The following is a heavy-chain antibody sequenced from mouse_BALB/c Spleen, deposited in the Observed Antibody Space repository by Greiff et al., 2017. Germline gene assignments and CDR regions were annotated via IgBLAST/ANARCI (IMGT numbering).Heavy chain of an antibody. V-gene: IGHV1-9*01. CDR3: ARKVRGFAY. J-gene: IGHJ3*01. CDR2: ILPGSGST. Sequence: QVQLQQSGAELMKPGASVRISCKATGYTFSSYWIEWVKQRPGHGLEWIGEILPGSGSTNYNEKFKGKATFTADTSSNTAYMQLSSLTSEDSAVYYCARKVRGFAYWGQGTLVTVSA. CDR1: GYTFSSYW. D-gene: IGHD2-14*01.